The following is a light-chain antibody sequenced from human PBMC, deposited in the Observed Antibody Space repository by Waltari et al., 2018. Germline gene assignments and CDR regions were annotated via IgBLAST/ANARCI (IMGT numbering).Light chain of an antibody. Sequence: QLVLTQSPSASASLGASVKLTCTLSSGHSSNVIAWLQQHPEKGPRYLMKVNSDGSHSKGDEIPDRFSGSSSAAERYLTISNLQSEDEADYYCQTGGHGTWVFGGWTKLTVL. V-gene: IGLV4-69*01. CDR3: QTGGHGTWV. CDR2: VNSDGSH. J-gene: IGLJ3*02. CDR1: SGHSSNV.